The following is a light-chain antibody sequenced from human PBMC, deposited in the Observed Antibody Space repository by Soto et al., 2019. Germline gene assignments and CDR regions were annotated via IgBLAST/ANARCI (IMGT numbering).Light chain of an antibody. CDR2: GAS. CDR3: QQYNNWWT. CDR1: QSVSSSY. Sequence: EIVLTQSPGTLSLSPGERATRSCRASQSVSSSYLAWYQQKPGRAPRLLIYGASTRATGIPARFSGSGSGTEFTLTISSLQSEDFAVYYCQQYNNWWTFGQGTKVDI. V-gene: IGKV3-15*01. J-gene: IGKJ1*01.